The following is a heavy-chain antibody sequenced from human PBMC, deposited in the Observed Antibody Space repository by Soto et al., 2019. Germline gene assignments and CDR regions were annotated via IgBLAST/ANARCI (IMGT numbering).Heavy chain of an antibody. CDR2: IYYSGST. V-gene: IGHV4-39*01. CDR3: ARHLGGTIFDY. J-gene: IGHJ4*02. D-gene: IGHD2-2*01. Sequence: SETLSLTCTVSGGSISSSSYYWGWIRQPPGKGLEWIGSIYYSGSTYYNPSLKSRVTISVDTSKNQFSLKLSSVTAADTAVYYCARHLGGTIFDYWGQGTLVTVSS. CDR1: GGSISSSSYY.